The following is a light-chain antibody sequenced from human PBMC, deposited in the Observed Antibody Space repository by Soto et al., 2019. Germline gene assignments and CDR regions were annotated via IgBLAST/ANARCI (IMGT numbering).Light chain of an antibody. Sequence: QSALTQPASVSGSPGQSITISCTGTGSDIGGYDYVSWYQQHPGKAPNLIIYDVSHRPPGISSRFSGSKSGNTATLTISGLQAEDEANYYCSSYSGSSPLVLFGGGTKVTVL. CDR2: DVS. J-gene: IGLJ2*01. CDR1: GSDIGGYDY. V-gene: IGLV2-14*03. CDR3: SSYSGSSPLVL.